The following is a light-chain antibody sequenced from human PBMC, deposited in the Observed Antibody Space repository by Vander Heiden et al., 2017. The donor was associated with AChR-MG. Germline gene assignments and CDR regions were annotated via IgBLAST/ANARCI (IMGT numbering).Light chain of an antibody. Sequence: QSVLTQPPSASATPGHGVTISCSGSTSNSGSTYVYWDQQLPGMAPKVLIYRNDQRPSGVPDRCSASKSGTSASLAISGLRSEDEADYYCAAWDDSLRGPYVFGTGTKVTVL. CDR3: AAWDDSLRGPYV. V-gene: IGLV1-47*01. J-gene: IGLJ1*01. CDR2: RND. CDR1: TSNSGSTY.